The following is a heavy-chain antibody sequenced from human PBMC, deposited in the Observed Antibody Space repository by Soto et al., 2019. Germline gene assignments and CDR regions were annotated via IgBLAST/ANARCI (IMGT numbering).Heavy chain of an antibody. Sequence: PGGSLRLSCKDAGFTFSMYAIQWIRQAPGKGLEWLEITSYDGRKSLYGDSDRGRFIIYSENSKNTVFLQMIIVQGEETTVYNFARDLAYCSGGTCMSFPHYYVDVDVWGQGTTVTVSS. CDR2: TSYDGRKS. V-gene: IGHV3-30*04. J-gene: IGHJ6*02. CDR3: ARDLAYCSGGTCMSFPHYYVDVDV. D-gene: IGHD2-15*01. CDR1: GFTFSMYA.